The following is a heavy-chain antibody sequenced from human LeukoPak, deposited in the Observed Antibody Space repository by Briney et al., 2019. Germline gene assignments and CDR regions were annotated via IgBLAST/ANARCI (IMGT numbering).Heavy chain of an antibody. CDR3: ARDEEQLNV. J-gene: IGHJ3*01. Sequence: PGGSFRLSCAASGFILSNYWTSWVRQAPGQGLEWVANINQDGSQKNYVDSVKGRFTISRDNAKNSLYLQMNSLRVEDTAVYYCARDEEQLNVWGPGTQVTASS. CDR2: INQDGSQK. V-gene: IGHV3-7*04. D-gene: IGHD6-13*01. CDR1: GFILSNYW.